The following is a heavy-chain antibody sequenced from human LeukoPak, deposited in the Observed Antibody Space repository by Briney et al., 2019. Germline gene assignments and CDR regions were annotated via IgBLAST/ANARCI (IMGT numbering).Heavy chain of an antibody. D-gene: IGHD5-12*01. CDR1: GFTFSNHG. V-gene: IGHV3-23*01. J-gene: IGHJ4*02. CDR2: ISGNGDIT. CDR3: AKDDGWLRFLY. Sequence: GGSLRLSCAASGFTFSNHGMNWVRQAPGKGLEWVSGISGNGDITYYADSVKGRFTISRDNSKNTLYLQMNSLRAEDTAIYYCAKDDGWLRFLYRGQGTMVTVSS.